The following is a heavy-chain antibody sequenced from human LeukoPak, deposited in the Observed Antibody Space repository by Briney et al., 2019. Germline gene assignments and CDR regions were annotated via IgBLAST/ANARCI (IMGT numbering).Heavy chain of an antibody. CDR1: GFTFSSYS. J-gene: IGHJ4*02. V-gene: IGHV3-48*04. CDR2: ISSSSSTI. CDR3: ARFDDSSGH. Sequence: GGSLRLSCAASGFTFSSYSMNWVRQAPGKGLEWVSYISSSSSTIYYADSVKGRFTISRDNAKNSLYLQMNSLRAEDTAVYYCARFDDSSGHWGQGTLVTVSS. D-gene: IGHD3-22*01.